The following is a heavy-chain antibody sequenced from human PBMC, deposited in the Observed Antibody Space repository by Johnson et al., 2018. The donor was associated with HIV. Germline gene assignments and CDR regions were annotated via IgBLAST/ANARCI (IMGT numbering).Heavy chain of an antibody. Sequence: VQLVESGGGLVQPGGSLRLSCAASGFTFTNYWMNWVRQAPGKGLEWVAHINPDGSEKYYVDSVRGRFTISRDNSKNTLYLQMNSLRAEDTAVYYCAKETPSSGGTFDIWGQGTMVTVSS. V-gene: IGHV3-7*01. CDR2: INPDGSEK. D-gene: IGHD6-25*01. CDR3: AKETPSSGGTFDI. J-gene: IGHJ3*02. CDR1: GFTFTNYW.